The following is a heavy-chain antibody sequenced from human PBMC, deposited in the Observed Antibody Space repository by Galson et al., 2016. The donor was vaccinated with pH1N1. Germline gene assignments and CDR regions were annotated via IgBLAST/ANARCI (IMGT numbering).Heavy chain of an antibody. CDR1: GYTFTAYQ. Sequence: SVKVSCKASGYTFTAYQIHWVRQAPGQGLEWMGWIKPNTGDTTYAQKFQGRVTMTSDTSINTAYIEVTSLTYDDTAVYYCARDWIGYFTTTHYWGQGTLVTVSS. CDR3: ARDWIGYFTTTHY. D-gene: IGHD3-3*01. J-gene: IGHJ4*02. CDR2: IKPNTGDT. V-gene: IGHV1-2*02.